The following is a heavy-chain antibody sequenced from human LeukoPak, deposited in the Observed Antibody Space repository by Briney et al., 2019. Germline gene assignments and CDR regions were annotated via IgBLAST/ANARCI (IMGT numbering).Heavy chain of an antibody. CDR1: GGSISSYY. CDR3: ARDEYSSSWYARGAFDI. Sequence: SETLSLTCTVSGGSISSYYWSWIRQPPGKGPEWIGYIYYSGSTNYNPSLKSRVTISVDTSKNQFSLKLSFVTAADTAVYYCARDEYSSSWYARGAFDIWGQGTMVTVSS. D-gene: IGHD6-13*01. CDR2: IYYSGST. J-gene: IGHJ3*02. V-gene: IGHV4-59*01.